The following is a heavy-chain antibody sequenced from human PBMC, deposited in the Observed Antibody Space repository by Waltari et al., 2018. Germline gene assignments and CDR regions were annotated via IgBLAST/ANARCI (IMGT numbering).Heavy chain of an antibody. V-gene: IGHV3-15*01. CDR1: GFIFSDAW. D-gene: IGHD1-1*01. Sequence: SGGGFIKPGGSLRLSCAASGFIFSDAWMSWVRQAPGKGPEWIGRIKSRADGGTADYAAPVKGRFTISRDDSKNTLYLQMNSLKTEDAAVYYCTTRTWTEMFDIWGQGTMVTVSS. CDR2: IKSRADGGTA. J-gene: IGHJ3*02. CDR3: TTRTWTEMFDI.